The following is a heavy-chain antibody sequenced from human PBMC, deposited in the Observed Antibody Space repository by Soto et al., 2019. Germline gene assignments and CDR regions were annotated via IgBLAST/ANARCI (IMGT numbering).Heavy chain of an antibody. CDR1: GYTFTGYY. J-gene: IGHJ6*02. Sequence: ASVTVSCQASGYTFTGYYMHWVRQAPGQGLEWMGWINPNSGGTNYAQKFQGWVTMTRDTSISTAYMELSRLRSDDTAVYYCVREVGSGSHYYYYGMDVWGQGTTVTVSS. CDR2: INPNSGGT. V-gene: IGHV1-2*04. D-gene: IGHD1-26*01. CDR3: VREVGSGSHYYYYGMDV.